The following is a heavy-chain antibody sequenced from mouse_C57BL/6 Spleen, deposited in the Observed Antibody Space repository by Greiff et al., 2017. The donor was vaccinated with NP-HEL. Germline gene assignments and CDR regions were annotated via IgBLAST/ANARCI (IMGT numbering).Heavy chain of an antibody. CDR1: GYTLTSYW. D-gene: IGHD2-3*01. CDR2: IDPSDSYT. V-gene: IGHV1-69*01. Sequence: QVQLQQPGAELVMPGASVKLSCKASGYTLTSYWMHWVKQRPGQGLEWIGEIDPSDSYTNYNQKFKGKSTLTVDKSSSTAYMQLSSLTSEDSAVYYCARRWLLWYFDVWGTGTTVTVSS. J-gene: IGHJ1*03. CDR3: ARRWLLWYFDV.